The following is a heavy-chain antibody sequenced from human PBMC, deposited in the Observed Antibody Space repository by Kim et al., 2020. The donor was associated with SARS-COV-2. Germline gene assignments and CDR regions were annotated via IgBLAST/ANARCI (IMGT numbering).Heavy chain of an antibody. Sequence: GGSLRLFCAASGFTFSSYSMNWVRQAPGKGLEWVSSISSSSSYIYYADSVKGRFTISRDNAKNSLYLQMNSLRAEDTAVYYCARDRPPPDFDWYWYFDLWGRGTRVTVSS. D-gene: IGHD3-9*01. CDR2: ISSSSSYI. CDR3: ARDRPPPDFDWYWYFDL. V-gene: IGHV3-21*01. CDR1: GFTFSSYS. J-gene: IGHJ2*01.